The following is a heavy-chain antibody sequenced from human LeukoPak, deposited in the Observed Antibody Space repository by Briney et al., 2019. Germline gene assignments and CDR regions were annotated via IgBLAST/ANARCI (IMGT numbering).Heavy chain of an antibody. J-gene: IGHJ4*02. CDR1: GGSFSGYY. CDR3: ARAHYYDRSGYRPLSVLYPRPFDY. CDR2: VNHSGST. V-gene: IGHV4-34*01. Sequence: SETLSFTCAGYGGSFSGYYWSWIRQPPGKGLEWIGEVNHSGSTDYNPSLKSRDIISVDTSKNQFSLNLSSVTAADTAVYYCARAHYYDRSGYRPLSVLYPRPFDYWGQGTLVTVSS. D-gene: IGHD3-22*01.